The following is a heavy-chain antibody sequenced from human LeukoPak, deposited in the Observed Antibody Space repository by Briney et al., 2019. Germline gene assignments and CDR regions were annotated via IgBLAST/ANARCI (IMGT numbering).Heavy chain of an antibody. V-gene: IGHV4-34*01. CDR3: ARHPPNYYDSSGYYYDY. CDR2: VNHSGST. CDR1: GGSFSGYY. J-gene: IGHJ4*02. D-gene: IGHD3-22*01. Sequence: SETLSLTCAVYGGSFSGYYWSWIRQPPGKGLEWIGEVNHSGSTNYNPSLKSRVTISVDTSKNQFSLKLSSVTAAGTAVYYCARHPPNYYDSSGYYYDYWGQGTLVTVSS.